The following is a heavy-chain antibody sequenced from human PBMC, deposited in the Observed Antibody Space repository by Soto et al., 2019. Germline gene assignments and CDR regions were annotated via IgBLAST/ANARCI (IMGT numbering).Heavy chain of an antibody. CDR3: ARGRIAARLGFGMDV. D-gene: IGHD6-6*01. CDR2: IYSGGST. Sequence: GGSLRLSCAASGFTVSSNYMSWVRQAPGKGLEWVSVIYSGGSTYYADSVKGRFTISRDNSKNTLYLQMNSLRAEDTAVYYCARGRIAARLGFGMDVWGQGTTVTVSS. V-gene: IGHV3-53*01. CDR1: GFTVSSNY. J-gene: IGHJ6*02.